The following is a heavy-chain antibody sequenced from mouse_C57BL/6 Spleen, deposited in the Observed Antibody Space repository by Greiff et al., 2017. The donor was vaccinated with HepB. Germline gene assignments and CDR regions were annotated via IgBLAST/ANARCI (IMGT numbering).Heavy chain of an antibody. CDR1: GYTFTDYE. CDR2: IDPETGGT. CDR3: TRDYGTDVDE. V-gene: IGHV1-15*01. Sequence: VKLQQSGAELVRPGASVTLSCKASGYTFTDYEMHWVKQTPVHGLEWIGAIDPETGGTAYNQKFKGKAILTADKSSSTAYMELRSLTSEDSAVDEGTRDYGTDVDEWGKGKTLKVS. D-gene: IGHD1-1*01. J-gene: IGHJ2*01.